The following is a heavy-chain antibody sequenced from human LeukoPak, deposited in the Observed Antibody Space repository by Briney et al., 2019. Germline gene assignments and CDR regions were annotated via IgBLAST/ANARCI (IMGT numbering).Heavy chain of an antibody. CDR1: GFTFSSYE. J-gene: IGHJ4*02. V-gene: IGHV3-48*03. Sequence: GGSLRLSCAASGFTFSSYEMNWVRQAPGKGLEWVSYISSSGSTIYYADSVKGRFTISRDNSKNTLYLQMSSLRAEDTALYYCVKDRWVDYWGQGTLVTVSS. CDR3: VKDRWVDY. CDR2: ISSSGSTI. D-gene: IGHD4-23*01.